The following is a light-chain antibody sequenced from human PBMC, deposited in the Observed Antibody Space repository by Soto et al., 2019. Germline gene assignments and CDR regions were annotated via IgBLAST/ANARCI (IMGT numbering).Light chain of an antibody. V-gene: IGKV3-15*01. CDR2: GAS. CDR3: QQYDRWPPT. CDR1: ESVRTN. Sequence: EIEMTQSPATLSVSPGERATLSCRASESVRTNLAWHQQKPGQAPRLLIYGASTRATDIPARFSGVESGTEFNRTISSLQSEDFAVYYCQQYDRWPPTFGGGTRVEIK. J-gene: IGKJ4*01.